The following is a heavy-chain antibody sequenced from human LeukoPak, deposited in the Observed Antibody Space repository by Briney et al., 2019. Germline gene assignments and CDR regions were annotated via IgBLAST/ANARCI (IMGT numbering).Heavy chain of an antibody. CDR3: ARVGSSGYKH. CDR1: GGSFSGYY. J-gene: IGHJ4*02. V-gene: IGHV4-34*01. Sequence: SETLSLTCAVYGGSFSGYYWSWIRQPPGKGLEWIGEINHSGSTNYNPSLKSRVTISVGTSKNQFSLKLSSVTAADTAVYYCARVGSSGYKHWGQGTLVTVSS. CDR2: INHSGST. D-gene: IGHD3-22*01.